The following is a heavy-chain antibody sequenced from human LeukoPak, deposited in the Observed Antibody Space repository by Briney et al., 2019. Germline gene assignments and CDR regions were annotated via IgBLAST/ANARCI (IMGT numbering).Heavy chain of an antibody. Sequence: KPGESLRIXCKGSGYTFSSYWIGWVRQMPGKVLEWMGIIYPGDSDTRYSPSLQGQVTISVDTSIGTAYLQWSSLKASDTAIYYCARQNDFRLDYWGQGTLVTVSS. V-gene: IGHV5-51*01. CDR2: IYPGDSDT. CDR3: ARQNDFRLDY. CDR1: GYTFSSYW. D-gene: IGHD3-3*01. J-gene: IGHJ4*02.